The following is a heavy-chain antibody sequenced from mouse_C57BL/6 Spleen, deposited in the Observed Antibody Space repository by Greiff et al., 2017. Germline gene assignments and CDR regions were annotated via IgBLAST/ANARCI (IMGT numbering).Heavy chain of an antibody. CDR2: FHPYNDDT. D-gene: IGHD1-1*01. CDR1: GYTFTTYP. V-gene: IGHV1-47*01. Sequence: QVQLQQSGAELVKPGASVKMSCKASGYTFTTYPIEWMKQNHGKSLEWIGNFHPYNDDTKYNDKFKGKATLTVEKSSSTVYLELSRLTSEYSAVYDCARRSRGGYFDVGGTGTTVTVSS. CDR3: ARRSRGGYFDV. J-gene: IGHJ1*03.